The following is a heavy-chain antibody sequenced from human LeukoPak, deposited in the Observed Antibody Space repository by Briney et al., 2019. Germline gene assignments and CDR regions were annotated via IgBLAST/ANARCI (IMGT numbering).Heavy chain of an antibody. CDR3: ATATDYGDYAGAFDI. CDR1: GYTLTELS. Sequence: ASVKVSCKVSGYTLTELSMHWVRQAPGKGLEWMGGFDPEDGETIYAQKFQGRVTMTEDTSTDTAYMELSSLRSEDTAVYYCATATDYGDYAGAFDIWGQGTTVTVSS. V-gene: IGHV1-24*01. D-gene: IGHD4-17*01. J-gene: IGHJ3*02. CDR2: FDPEDGET.